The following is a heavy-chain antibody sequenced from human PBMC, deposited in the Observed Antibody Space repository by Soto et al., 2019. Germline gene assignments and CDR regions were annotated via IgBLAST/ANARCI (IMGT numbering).Heavy chain of an antibody. CDR3: ARETDYGDSNWFDP. CDR1: GGSISSYY. D-gene: IGHD4-17*01. CDR2: IYYSGST. V-gene: IGHV4-59*01. J-gene: IGHJ5*02. Sequence: PSDTLSLTCTVSGGSISSYYWSWIRQPPGKGLEWIGYIYYSGSTNYNPSLKSRVTISVDTSKNQFSLKLSSVTAADTAVYYCARETDYGDSNWFDPWGQGTLVNVSS.